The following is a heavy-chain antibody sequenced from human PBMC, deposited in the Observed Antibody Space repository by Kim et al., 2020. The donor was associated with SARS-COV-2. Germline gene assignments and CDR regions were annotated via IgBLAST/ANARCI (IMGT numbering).Heavy chain of an antibody. CDR2: INPNSGGT. CDR1: GYTFTGYY. CDR3: ARDNDFWSGEIGY. Sequence: ASVKVSCKASGYTFTGYYMHWVREAPGQGLEWMGRINPNSGGTNYAQKFQGRVTMTRDTSISTAYMELSRLRSDDTAVYYCARDNDFWSGEIGYWGQGTLVTVSS. J-gene: IGHJ4*02. D-gene: IGHD3-3*01. V-gene: IGHV1-2*06.